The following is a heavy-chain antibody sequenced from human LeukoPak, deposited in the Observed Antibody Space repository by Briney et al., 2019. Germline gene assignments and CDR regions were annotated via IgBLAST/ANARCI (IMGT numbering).Heavy chain of an antibody. D-gene: IGHD3-22*01. CDR1: GGSISSYY. V-gene: IGHV4-38-2*02. Sequence: SETLSLTCTVSGGSISSYYWGWIRQPPGKGLEWIGSIYHSGSTYYNPSLKSRVTISVDTSKNQFSLKLSSVTAADTAVYYCARVVTDYFDYWGQGTLVTVSS. J-gene: IGHJ4*02. CDR2: IYHSGST. CDR3: ARVVTDYFDY.